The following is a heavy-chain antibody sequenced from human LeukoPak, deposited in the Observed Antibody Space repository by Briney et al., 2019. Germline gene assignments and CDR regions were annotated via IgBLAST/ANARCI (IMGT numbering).Heavy chain of an antibody. D-gene: IGHD3-10*01. CDR1: EFNFNIYS. CDR2: ISHSSDYI. CDR3: ARGFGITLVRGVTLYFDY. Sequence: PGGSLRLSCEASEFNFNIYSMNWVRQAPGKGLEWVSSISHSSDYIYYADSVKGRFTISRDNAKSSLYLQVNSLRAEDTAVYYCARGFGITLVRGVTLYFDYWGQGALVTVSS. V-gene: IGHV3-21*01. J-gene: IGHJ4*02.